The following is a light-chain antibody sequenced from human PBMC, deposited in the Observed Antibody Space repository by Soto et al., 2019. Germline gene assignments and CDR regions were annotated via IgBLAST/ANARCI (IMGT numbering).Light chain of an antibody. CDR2: KAS. CDR3: QQYNSYSKM. V-gene: IGKV1-5*03. Sequence: DIQMTQSPSTLSASVVDRVTITCLASQSISGWLAWYQQKPGKAPNLLIYKASTLESGVPSRFSGSGSGTEFTLTISSLQPDDFATYYCQQYNSYSKMFGQGTKVDIK. CDR1: QSISGW. J-gene: IGKJ1*01.